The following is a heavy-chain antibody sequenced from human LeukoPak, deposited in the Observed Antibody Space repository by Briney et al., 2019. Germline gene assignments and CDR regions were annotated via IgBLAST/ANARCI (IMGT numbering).Heavy chain of an antibody. CDR2: IHYSGST. CDR3: ARAAAGAFDI. V-gene: IGHV4-59*08. Sequence: SETLSLTCTVSGGSIKPYYCSWSRQPPGKGLEWIGYIHYSGSTDYSPSLKSRVTISVDTSKNQFSLYLHSVPPANTAVYYCARAAAGAFDIWGQGTMVTVSS. J-gene: IGHJ3*02. CDR1: GGSIKPYY. D-gene: IGHD6-13*01.